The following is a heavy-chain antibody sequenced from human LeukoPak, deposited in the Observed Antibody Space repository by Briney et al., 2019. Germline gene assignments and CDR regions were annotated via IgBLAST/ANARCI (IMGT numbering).Heavy chain of an antibody. V-gene: IGHV3-23*01. Sequence: GGSLRLSCAASGFTFSSFGMSWVRQAPGKGLEWVSAIRGSGDNTYYADSVKGRFTISRDNSKNTLYVQMNSLRADDTAVYYCAKRGSGGYDYWGQGTLVTVSS. J-gene: IGHJ4*02. D-gene: IGHD5-12*01. CDR2: IRGSGDNT. CDR1: GFTFSSFG. CDR3: AKRGSGGYDY.